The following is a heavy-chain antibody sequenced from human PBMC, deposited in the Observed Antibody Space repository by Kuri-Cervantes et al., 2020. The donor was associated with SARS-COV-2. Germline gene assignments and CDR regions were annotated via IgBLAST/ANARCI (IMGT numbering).Heavy chain of an antibody. Sequence: ASVKVSCKASGYTFTSYGISWVRQAPGQGLEWMGWVNPKTGGTKYAQKLQGRVTMTRDTSITTAYMELSRLRYDDTAVYYCVRFRYYDSSRHASDIWGQGTMVTDSS. D-gene: IGHD3-22*01. CDR2: VNPKTGGT. V-gene: IGHV1-2*02. CDR3: VRFRYYDSSRHASDI. J-gene: IGHJ3*02. CDR1: GYTFTSYG.